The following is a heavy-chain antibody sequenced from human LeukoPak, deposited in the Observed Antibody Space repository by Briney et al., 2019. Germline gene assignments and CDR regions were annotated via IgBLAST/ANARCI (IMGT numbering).Heavy chain of an antibody. V-gene: IGHV4-59*01. D-gene: IGHD3-9*01. CDR2: IYYSGST. CDR3: ARGGAFRYFDWLLFNY. Sequence: PSETLSLTCTVSGGSNSSYYWSWIRQPPGKGLEWIGYIYYSGSTNYNPSLKSRVTISVDTSKNQFSLKLSSVTAADTAVYYCARGGAFRYFDWLLFNYWGQGTLVTVSS. CDR1: GGSNSSYY. J-gene: IGHJ4*02.